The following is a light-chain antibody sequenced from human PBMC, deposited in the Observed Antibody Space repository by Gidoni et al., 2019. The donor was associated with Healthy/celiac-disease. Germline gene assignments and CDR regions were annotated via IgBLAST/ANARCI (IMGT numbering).Light chain of an antibody. CDR2: QDS. V-gene: IGLV3-1*01. J-gene: IGLJ2*01. Sequence: SYYPTQPPPPSVSPGQTASIPCSGGQLGDKYACWCQQKPGQSPVLVIYQDSKRPSGIPGRFSGSNSGNTATLTISGTQAMDGADYYCQAWDSSTVVFGGGTKLTVL. CDR1: QLGDKY. CDR3: QAWDSSTVV.